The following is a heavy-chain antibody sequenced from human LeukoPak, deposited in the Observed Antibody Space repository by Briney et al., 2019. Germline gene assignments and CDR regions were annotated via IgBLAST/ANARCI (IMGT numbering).Heavy chain of an antibody. CDR2: INFVGTST. CDR3: ARANNFDY. V-gene: IGHV3-74*01. Sequence: GGSLRLSCAASGFTLSSYWMHWVRQVPGKGLVWVSRINFVGTSTNYADAVKGRFTISRDNAKNTLYLQMNSLRAEDTAVYSCARANNFDYWGQGALVIVSS. D-gene: IGHD4/OR15-4a*01. CDR1: GFTLSSYW. J-gene: IGHJ4*02.